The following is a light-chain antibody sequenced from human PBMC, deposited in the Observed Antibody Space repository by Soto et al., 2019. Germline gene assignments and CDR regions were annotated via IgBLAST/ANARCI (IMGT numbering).Light chain of an antibody. V-gene: IGKV3-20*01. CDR1: QSVSSSY. CDR3: QRYGDSPRT. CDR2: GAS. J-gene: IGKJ5*01. Sequence: EIVLTQSPGTLSLSLGERATLSCRASQSVSSSYLAWYQQKPGQAPRLLIYGASSRATGIPDRFSGSGSGTDFTLTISRLEPEDFAVYYCQRYGDSPRTFGQGTRLEIK.